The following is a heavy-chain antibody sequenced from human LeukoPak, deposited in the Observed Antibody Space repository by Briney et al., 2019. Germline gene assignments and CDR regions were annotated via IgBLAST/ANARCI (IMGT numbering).Heavy chain of an antibody. V-gene: IGHV4-59*01. Sequence: SETLSLTCTVSGGSISRFYWNWVRQPPGKGLEWIGYIAYNGNTNYSPSLNSRVTTSVDTSKNQFSLKLSSVTAADTAVYYCARAGTSGWYGEYWGQGILVTVSS. CDR1: GGSISRFY. CDR3: ARAGTSGWYGEY. D-gene: IGHD6-19*01. CDR2: IAYNGNT. J-gene: IGHJ4*02.